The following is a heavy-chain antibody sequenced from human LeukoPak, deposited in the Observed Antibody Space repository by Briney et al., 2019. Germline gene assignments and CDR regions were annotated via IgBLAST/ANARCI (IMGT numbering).Heavy chain of an antibody. Sequence: GRSLRLSCAASGFTFDDYAMHWVRHAPGKGLEWVSGISWNSDYIGYADSVKGRFTISRDNAKNSLFLQMNSLRTEDTALYYCAKVSTVDYFYAADVWGQGTTVTVSS. CDR2: ISWNSDYI. J-gene: IGHJ6*02. CDR1: GFTFDDYA. V-gene: IGHV3-9*01. CDR3: AKVSTVDYFYAADV.